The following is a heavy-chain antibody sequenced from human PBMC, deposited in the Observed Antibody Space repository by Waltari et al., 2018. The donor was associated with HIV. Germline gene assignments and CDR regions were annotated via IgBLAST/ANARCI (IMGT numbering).Heavy chain of an antibody. CDR2: IYYSGST. CDR3: MIRYYYDSSGYYGANLFLPLIDY. V-gene: IGHV4-39*07. J-gene: IGHJ4*02. Sequence: QLQLQESGPGLVKPSETLSLTCTVSGGSISSSSYYWGWIRQPPGKGREWIGSIYYSGSTYYNPSLKSRVTISVDTSKNQFSLKLSSVTAADTAVYYCMIRYYYDSSGYYGANLFLPLIDYWGQGTLVTVSS. D-gene: IGHD3-22*01. CDR1: GGSISSSSYY.